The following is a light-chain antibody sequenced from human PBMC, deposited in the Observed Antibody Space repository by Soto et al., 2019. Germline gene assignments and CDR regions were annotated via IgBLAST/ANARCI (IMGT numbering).Light chain of an antibody. CDR3: QQRYNWPVT. V-gene: IGKV3-11*01. Sequence: EIVFTQSPGTLSLSPAKRDTLSCRASQSITNYVGWYQQKPGQAPRLLIYATSNRATGIPARFSGSGSGTDFNLTISSLEPEDFSVYYCQQRYNWPVTFGQGTRLEIK. J-gene: IGKJ5*01. CDR1: QSITNY. CDR2: ATS.